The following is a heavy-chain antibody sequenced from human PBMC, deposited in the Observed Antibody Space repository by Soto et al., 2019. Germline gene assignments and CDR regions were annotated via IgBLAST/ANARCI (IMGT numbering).Heavy chain of an antibody. CDR3: ARVTTTLVHRFDY. D-gene: IGHD4-4*01. CDR2: ISGSGGET. J-gene: IGHJ4*02. CDR1: GFIYSIYA. V-gene: IGHV3-23*01. Sequence: PGGSLRLSCTASGFIYSIYAMAWVRQAPGKGLEWVSAISGSGGETYYADSVKGRFTISRDNSKNMLYLQMSSLRAEDTAVYYCARVTTTLVHRFDYWGQGTPVTVSS.